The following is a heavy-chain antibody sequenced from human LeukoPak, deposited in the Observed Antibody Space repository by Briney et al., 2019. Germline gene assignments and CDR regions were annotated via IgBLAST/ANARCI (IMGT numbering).Heavy chain of an antibody. D-gene: IGHD3-22*01. J-gene: IGHJ6*04. Sequence: GGSLRLSCAASGFTFSSYSMNWVRQAPGKGLEWVSAISGSGGSTYYADSVKGRFTTSRDNSKNTLYLQMNSLRAEDTAVYYCAKDYYRVSGGPVNVWGKGTPVTVSS. CDR3: AKDYYRVSGGPVNV. V-gene: IGHV3-23*01. CDR2: ISGSGGST. CDR1: GFTFSSYS.